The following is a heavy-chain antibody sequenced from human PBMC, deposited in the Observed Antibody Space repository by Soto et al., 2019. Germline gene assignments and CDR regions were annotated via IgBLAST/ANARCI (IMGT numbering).Heavy chain of an antibody. V-gene: IGHV4-59*01. Sequence: SETLSLTCTVSGGSINNYYWSWIRQPPGKRVEWIGYIFYSGSPTYNPSLKSRVTMSVDTSKNQFSLKLSSVTAADTAVYYCTRGPPRVQWFDPWGLGTLVTVSS. CDR3: TRGPPRVQWFDP. J-gene: IGHJ5*02. CDR1: GGSINNYY. CDR2: IFYSGSP.